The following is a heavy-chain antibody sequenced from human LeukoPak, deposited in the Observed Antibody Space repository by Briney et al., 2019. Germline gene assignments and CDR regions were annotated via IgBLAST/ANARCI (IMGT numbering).Heavy chain of an antibody. CDR2: ISWNSGSI. V-gene: IGHV3-9*01. CDR3: ARPSYYYGSGTDY. Sequence: GRSLRLSCAASGFTFDDYAMHWVRQAPGKGLEWVSGISWNSGSIGYADSVKGRFTISRDNAKNTLYLQMNSLRAEDTAVYYCARPSYYYGSGTDYWGQGTLVTVSS. J-gene: IGHJ4*02. CDR1: GFTFDDYA. D-gene: IGHD3-10*01.